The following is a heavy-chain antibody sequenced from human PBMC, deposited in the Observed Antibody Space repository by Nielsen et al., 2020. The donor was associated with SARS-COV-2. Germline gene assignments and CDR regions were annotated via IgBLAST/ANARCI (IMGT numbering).Heavy chain of an antibody. CDR3: AGHSSGWYLSWAFDI. CDR1: GGSISSSSYY. Sequence: SETLSLTCTVSGGSISSSSYYWGWIRQPPGKGLEWIGSIYYSGSTYYNPSLKSRVTISVDTSKNQFSLKLSSVTAADTAVYYCAGHSSGWYLSWAFDIWGQGTMVTVSS. V-gene: IGHV4-39*07. D-gene: IGHD6-19*01. CDR2: IYYSGST. J-gene: IGHJ3*02.